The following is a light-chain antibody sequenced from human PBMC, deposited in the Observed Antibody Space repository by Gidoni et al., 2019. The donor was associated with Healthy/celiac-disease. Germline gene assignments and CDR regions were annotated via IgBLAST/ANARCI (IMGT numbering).Light chain of an antibody. J-gene: IGKJ4*01. CDR2: AAS. V-gene: IGKV1-39*01. Sequence: DIPMTQSPSSLSASVGDRVTITCRASQSISSYLNWYQQKPGKAPKLLIYAASSLQSGVPSRVSGSGSGTDFTLTISRLQPEDFATYYCQQSYSTPKLTFGGGTKVEIK. CDR1: QSISSY. CDR3: QQSYSTPKLT.